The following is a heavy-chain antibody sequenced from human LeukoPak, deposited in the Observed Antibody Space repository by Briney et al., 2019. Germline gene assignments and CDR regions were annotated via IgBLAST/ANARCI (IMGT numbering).Heavy chain of an antibody. J-gene: IGHJ3*02. CDR3: ARDTIVGLEGAFDI. V-gene: IGHV4-59*12. Sequence: SETLSLTCTVSGGSLSSYYWSWIRQPPGKGLEWIGYIYQTRSTYCNPSLKSRVTISVDTSKNQFSLKLSSVTAADTAVYYCARDTIVGLEGAFDIWGQGTMVTVSS. D-gene: IGHD1-26*01. CDR1: GGSLSSYY. CDR2: IYQTRST.